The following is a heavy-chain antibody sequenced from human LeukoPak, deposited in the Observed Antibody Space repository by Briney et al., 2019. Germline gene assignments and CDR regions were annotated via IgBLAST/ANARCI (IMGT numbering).Heavy chain of an antibody. D-gene: IGHD6-19*01. V-gene: IGHV3-30*04. CDR2: ISYDGSNK. CDR1: GFTFSSYA. J-gene: IGHJ4*02. Sequence: GGSLRLSCAASGFTFSSYAMHWVRQAPGKGLEWVAVISYDGSNKYYADSVKGRFSISRDNAKNSLYLQMNSLRDEDTAVYYCARDESSGWRQLDYWGQGTLVTVSS. CDR3: ARDESSGWRQLDY.